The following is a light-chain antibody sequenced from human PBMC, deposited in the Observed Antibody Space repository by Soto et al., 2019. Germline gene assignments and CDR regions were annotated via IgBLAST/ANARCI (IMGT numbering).Light chain of an antibody. CDR1: QSVSSSY. J-gene: IGKJ1*01. Sequence: EIVMTQSPGTLSLTPGERAALSCRASQSVSSSYLAWYQQKPGQAPRLLIYGASSRATGLPDRFSGSGSGTDFTLTISRLEPEDFAVYYCQQYVSSPWTFGQGTKVEIK. CDR2: GAS. CDR3: QQYVSSPWT. V-gene: IGKV3-20*01.